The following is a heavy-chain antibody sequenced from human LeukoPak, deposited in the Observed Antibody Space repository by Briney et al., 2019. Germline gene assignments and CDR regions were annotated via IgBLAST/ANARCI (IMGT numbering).Heavy chain of an antibody. CDR1: GYTLTELS. D-gene: IGHD3/OR15-3a*01. Sequence: ASVKVSCKVSGYTLTELSMHWVRQAPGKGLEWMGGFDPEDGETICAQKFQGRVAMTEDTSTDTAYMELSSLRSEDTAVYYCATVAPEDYYFDYWGQGALVTVSS. CDR3: ATVAPEDYYFDY. V-gene: IGHV1-24*01. CDR2: FDPEDGET. J-gene: IGHJ4*02.